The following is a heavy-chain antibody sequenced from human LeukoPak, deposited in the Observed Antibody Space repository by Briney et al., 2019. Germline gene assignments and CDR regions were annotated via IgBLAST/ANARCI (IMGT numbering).Heavy chain of an antibody. J-gene: IGHJ6*03. D-gene: IGHD1-26*01. CDR3: ARDLGSYYMDV. V-gene: IGHV3-53*01. Sequence: GGSLRLSCAASGFTVSSNYMSWVRQAPGKGLEWVSVIYSGGSTYYADSVKGRFTISRDNSKNTLYLQMNSLRAEDTAVYYCARDLGSYYMDVWGKGTTVTVSS. CDR2: IYSGGST. CDR1: GFTVSSNY.